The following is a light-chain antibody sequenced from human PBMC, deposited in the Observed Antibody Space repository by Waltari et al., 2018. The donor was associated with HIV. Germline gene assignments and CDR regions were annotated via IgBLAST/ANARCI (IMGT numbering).Light chain of an antibody. CDR1: QSVGYF. CDR3: QHRADWAKT. J-gene: IGKJ1*01. V-gene: IGKV3-11*01. CDR2: HAS. Sequence: EIVLTQSPATLSLSPGDRATLSCRASQSVGYFLAWYQQRPGQGPRLLIYHASARATGIPSRFSGSGSGTDFTHTISSLEPEDFAVYYCQHRADWAKTFGQGTKVEAK.